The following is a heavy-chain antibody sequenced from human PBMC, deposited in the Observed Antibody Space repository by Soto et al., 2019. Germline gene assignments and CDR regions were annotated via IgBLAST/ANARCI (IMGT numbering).Heavy chain of an antibody. CDR2: MNPNSGDT. CDR1: FTSFD. J-gene: IGHJ6*02. V-gene: IGHV1-8*01. Sequence: QVQLVQSGAEVKKPGASVKVSCAFTSFDINWVRQAAGQGLEWMAWMNPNSGDTRYAQKLQGRVTMTRDTSKFTPYMELNNLRSEDTAVYYCARCRGSSNWQVSSNYMDVCDQGTTFTVSS. D-gene: IGHD4-4*01. CDR3: ARCRGSSNWQVSSNYMDV.